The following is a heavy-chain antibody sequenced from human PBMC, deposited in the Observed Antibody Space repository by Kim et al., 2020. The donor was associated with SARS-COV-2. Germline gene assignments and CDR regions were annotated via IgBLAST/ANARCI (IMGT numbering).Heavy chain of an antibody. J-gene: IGHJ6*02. V-gene: IGHV1-2*02. D-gene: IGHD2-2*01. CDR2: INPNSGGT. CDR3: ARDHHCSSTSCYDYGMDV. CDR1: GYTFTGYY. Sequence: ASVKVSCKASGYTFTGYYMHWVRQAPGQGLEWMGWINPNSGGTNYAQKFQGRVTMTRDTSISTAYMELSRLRSDDTAVYYCARDHHCSSTSCYDYGMDVWGQGTTVTVSS.